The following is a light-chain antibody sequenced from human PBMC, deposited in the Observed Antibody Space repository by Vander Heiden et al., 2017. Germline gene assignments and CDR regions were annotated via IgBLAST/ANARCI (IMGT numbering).Light chain of an antibody. Sequence: DIVMPQPPPPLPSAPGEAATTCCRSRRILLHSNGYSYLDWYLQKPGQSPPILIYLGANRASGGPDRFSGSGSGTDFTLKISRVEAEDVFVSYCRQALQTTFTFGPGTKVDIK. J-gene: IGKJ3*01. CDR2: LGA. CDR3: RQALQTTFT. V-gene: IGKV2-28*01. CDR1: RILLHSNGYSY.